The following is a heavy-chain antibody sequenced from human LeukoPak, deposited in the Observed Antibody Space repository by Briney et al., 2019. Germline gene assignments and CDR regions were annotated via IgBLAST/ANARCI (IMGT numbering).Heavy chain of an antibody. CDR1: GGSICSSNYY. CDR2: INHSGST. Sequence: SETLSIICSVSGGSICSSNYYWSWIRQPPGKGLEWIGEINHSGSTNYNPSLKSRVTISVDTSKNKFSLKLSSVTAADTAVYYCARMIAAHSYYYYYYIDVWGKGTTVTVSS. J-gene: IGHJ6*03. V-gene: IGHV4-39*07. D-gene: IGHD6-6*01. CDR3: ARMIAAHSYYYYYYIDV.